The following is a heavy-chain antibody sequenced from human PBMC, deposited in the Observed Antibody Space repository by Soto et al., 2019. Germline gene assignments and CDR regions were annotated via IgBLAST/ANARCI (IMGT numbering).Heavy chain of an antibody. V-gene: IGHV3-21*01. CDR3: ARRQERYCSGGSCYGGAFDI. CDR2: ISSSSSYI. D-gene: IGHD2-15*01. Sequence: GGSLRLSCAASGFTFSSYSMNWVRQAPGKGLEWVSSISSSSSYIYYADSVKGRFTISRDNAKNSLYLQMNSLRAEGTAVYYCARRQERYCSGGSCYGGAFDIWGQGTMVTVSS. CDR1: GFTFSSYS. J-gene: IGHJ3*02.